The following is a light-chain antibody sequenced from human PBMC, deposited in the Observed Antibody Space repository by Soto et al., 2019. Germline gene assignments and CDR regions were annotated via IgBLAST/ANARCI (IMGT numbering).Light chain of an antibody. J-gene: IGKJ4*01. CDR3: QQRVNWPPT. CDR1: QSVSDY. V-gene: IGKV3-11*01. CDR2: DAS. Sequence: VLTQSPARLSLSPGERATLSCRAGQSVSDYLAWYQQKPGQPPRLLFFDASNRATGVPDRFSAGGSGTDFTLIISSLEPEDFAVYYCQQRVNWPPTLGGWTKVEI.